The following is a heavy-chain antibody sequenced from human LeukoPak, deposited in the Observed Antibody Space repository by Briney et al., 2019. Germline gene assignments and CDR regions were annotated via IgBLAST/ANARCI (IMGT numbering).Heavy chain of an antibody. CDR1: GFTLSSFP. Sequence: GGSLRLSCVASGFTLSSFPMSWVRQTPGKGLEWVSVISGNGGATYYADSVKGRITISRDTSKNTLFLQMDSLRAEDTAVYFCAKPTSSNIWYFFDLWGQGSLVTVSS. CDR2: ISGNGGAT. J-gene: IGHJ4*02. D-gene: IGHD6-13*01. CDR3: AKPTSSNIWYFFDL. V-gene: IGHV3-23*01.